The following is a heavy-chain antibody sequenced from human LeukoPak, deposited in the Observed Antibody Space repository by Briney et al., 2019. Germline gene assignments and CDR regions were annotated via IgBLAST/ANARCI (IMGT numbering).Heavy chain of an antibody. Sequence: ASVKVSCKASGYTFTSYDINWVRQATGQGLEWMGWMNPNSGNTGYAQKFQGRVTITRNTSISTAYLELSSLRSEDTAVYYCARAGKVGAGAFDIWGQGTMVTVSS. CDR2: MNPNSGNT. CDR1: GYTFTSYD. V-gene: IGHV1-8*03. D-gene: IGHD1-26*01. CDR3: ARAGKVGAGAFDI. J-gene: IGHJ3*02.